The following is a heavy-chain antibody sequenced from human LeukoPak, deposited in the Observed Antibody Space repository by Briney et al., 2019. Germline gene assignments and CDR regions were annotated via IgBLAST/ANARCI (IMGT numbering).Heavy chain of an antibody. CDR2: IIPIFGTA. CDR3: VRLAAAAPGFDY. CDR1: GGTFSSYA. J-gene: IGHJ4*02. D-gene: IGHD6-13*01. Sequence: SVKVSCKASGGTFSSYAISWVRQAPGQGLEWMGRIIPIFGTANYAQKFWGRVTITTDESTSTAYMGLSSLRSAETALYIAVRLAAAAPGFDYWGQGTLVTVSS. V-gene: IGHV1-69*05.